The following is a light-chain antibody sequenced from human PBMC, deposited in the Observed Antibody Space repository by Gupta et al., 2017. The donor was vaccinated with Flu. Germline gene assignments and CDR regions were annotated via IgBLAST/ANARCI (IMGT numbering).Light chain of an antibody. V-gene: IGLV3-25*02. CDR3: HSEDSSDNYV. CDR2: EDS. CDR1: SLPKQY. Sequence: SYALTQPPSVSLSPGQTARITCSGDSLPKQYIYWYQQRPGQAPILVIYEDSKRPAGIPERFSGSSAGTTATVTISGVQAEDEADYYCHSEDSSDNYVFGPGTKVTVL. J-gene: IGLJ1*01.